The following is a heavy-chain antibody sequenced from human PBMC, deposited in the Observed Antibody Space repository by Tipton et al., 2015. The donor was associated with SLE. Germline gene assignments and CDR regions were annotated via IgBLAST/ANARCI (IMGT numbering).Heavy chain of an antibody. CDR3: ARGGRDAFDI. V-gene: IGHV4-30-4*07. CDR1: GGSISSGGYS. J-gene: IGHJ3*02. Sequence: TLSLTCAVSGGSISSGGYSWSWIRQPPGKGLEWIGYIYYSGSTNYNPSLKSRVTISVDTSKNQFSLKLSSVTAADTAVYYCARGGRDAFDIWGQGTMVTVSS. CDR2: IYYSGST. D-gene: IGHD2-15*01.